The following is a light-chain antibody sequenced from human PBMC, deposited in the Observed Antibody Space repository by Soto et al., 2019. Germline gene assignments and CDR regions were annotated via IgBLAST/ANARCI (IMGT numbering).Light chain of an antibody. Sequence: DIVMTQSPDTLSVSPGQSAALSCWASESINSNLAWYQQKPGQSPRLLIYGASTRATGVPARFSGSGSGTEFSLTISSLQSEDFAVYYCQQYHNWPPWTFGQGTKVEI. CDR1: ESINSN. J-gene: IGKJ1*01. CDR2: GAS. CDR3: QQYHNWPPWT. V-gene: IGKV3-15*01.